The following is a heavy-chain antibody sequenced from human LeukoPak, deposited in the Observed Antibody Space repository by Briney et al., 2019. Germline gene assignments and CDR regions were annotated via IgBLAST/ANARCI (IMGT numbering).Heavy chain of an antibody. D-gene: IGHD7-27*01. J-gene: IGHJ6*02. CDR3: ARELGYYGMDV. V-gene: IGHV4-59*12. Sequence: PSETLSLTCTVSGGSISSYYWSWIRQPPGKGLEWIGYIYYGGSTNYNPSLKSRVTISVDTSKNQFSLKLSSVTAADTAVYYCARELGYYGMDVWGQGTTVTVSS. CDR2: IYYGGST. CDR1: GGSISSYY.